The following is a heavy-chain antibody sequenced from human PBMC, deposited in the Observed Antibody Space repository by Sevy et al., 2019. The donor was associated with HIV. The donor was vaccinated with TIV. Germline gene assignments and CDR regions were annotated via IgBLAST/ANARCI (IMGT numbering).Heavy chain of an antibody. Sequence: GGSLRLTCAASAFSFNTYAMSWVRRAPGKGLEWVSTISGSGDSTFYSDSVKGRFTISRDNSKNTLYLQMNSLRAEDTAVYYCAKPRGSFYFDYWGQGTLVTVSS. J-gene: IGHJ4*02. V-gene: IGHV3-23*01. CDR3: AKPRGSFYFDY. CDR1: AFSFNTYA. CDR2: ISGSGDST. D-gene: IGHD3-16*01.